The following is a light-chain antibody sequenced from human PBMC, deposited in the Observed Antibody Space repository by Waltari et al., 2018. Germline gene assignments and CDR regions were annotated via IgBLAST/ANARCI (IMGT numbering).Light chain of an antibody. Sequence: DIQMTQSPSSLSASVGDRVTITCQASQDISNYLNWYQQKPGKAPKLLIYDVSNLETEVPSKFSGSGSGTDFTFTISSLQPEDIATYYCQQYDNLPRTFGGGTKVEIK. CDR1: QDISNY. CDR3: QQYDNLPRT. J-gene: IGKJ4*01. CDR2: DVS. V-gene: IGKV1-33*01.